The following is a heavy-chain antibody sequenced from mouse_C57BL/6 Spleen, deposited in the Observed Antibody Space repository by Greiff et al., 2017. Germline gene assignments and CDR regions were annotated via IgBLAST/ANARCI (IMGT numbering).Heavy chain of an antibody. J-gene: IGHJ2*01. V-gene: IGHV5-17*01. CDR2: ISSGSSTI. Sequence: EVKVVESGGGLVKPGGSLKLSCAASGFTFSDYGMHWVRQAPEKGLEWVAYISSGSSTIYYADTGKGRFTISRDNAKNTLFLQMTSLRSEDTAMYYCSRGATVVATDYWGQGTTLTVSS. CDR1: GFTFSDYG. CDR3: SRGATVVATDY. D-gene: IGHD1-1*01.